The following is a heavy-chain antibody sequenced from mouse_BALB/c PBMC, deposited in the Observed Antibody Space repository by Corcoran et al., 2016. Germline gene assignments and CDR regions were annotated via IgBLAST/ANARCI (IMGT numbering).Heavy chain of an antibody. V-gene: IGHV1-39*01. CDR1: GYSFTDYI. Sequence: EIQLQQTGPELVKPGASVKISCKASGYSFTDYIMLWVKQSHGKSLEWIGNINPYYGSTSYNLKFKGKATLTVDKSSITAYMQLNSLTSEDSAVYYCARGATTATGYFDYWGQGTTLTVSS. J-gene: IGHJ2*01. CDR2: INPYYGST. CDR3: ARGATTATGYFDY. D-gene: IGHD1-2*01.